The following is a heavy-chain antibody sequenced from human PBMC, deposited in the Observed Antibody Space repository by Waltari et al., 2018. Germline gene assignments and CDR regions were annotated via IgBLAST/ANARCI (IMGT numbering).Heavy chain of an antibody. CDR1: GGSISSYY. CDR2: IYYSGST. D-gene: IGHD3-16*01. CDR3: ARGGNDFDY. V-gene: IGHV4-59*01. Sequence: QVQLQESGPGLVKPSETLSLTCTVSGGSISSYYWSWIRQPPGKGLEWIGYIYYSGSTNDNPSLNSRVTISVDTSKNQFSLKLSSVTAADTAVYYCARGGNDFDYWGQGTLVTVSS. J-gene: IGHJ4*02.